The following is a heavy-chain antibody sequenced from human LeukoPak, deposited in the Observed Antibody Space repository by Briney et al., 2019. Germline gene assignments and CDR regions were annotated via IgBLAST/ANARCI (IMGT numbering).Heavy chain of an antibody. CDR2: INHSGST. CDR3: ARKEQWLPHDAFDI. D-gene: IGHD6-19*01. V-gene: IGHV4-34*01. CDR1: GGSVSDYY. J-gene: IGHJ3*02. Sequence: PSETLSLTCSVSGGSVSDYYWSWIRQPPGKGLEWIGEINHSGSTNYNPSLKSRVTISVDTSKNQFSLKLSSVTAADTAVYYCARKEQWLPHDAFDIWGQGTMVTVSS.